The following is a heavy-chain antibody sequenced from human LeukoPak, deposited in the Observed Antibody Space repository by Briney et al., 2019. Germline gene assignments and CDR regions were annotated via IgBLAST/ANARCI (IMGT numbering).Heavy chain of an antibody. V-gene: IGHV1-69*05. CDR2: IIPIFGTA. D-gene: IGHD5-18*01. J-gene: IGHJ5*02. CDR3: ASVDTAMGMGPHWFDP. Sequence: GASVKVSCKASGYTFTSYYMHWVRQAPGQGLEWMGGIIPIFGTANYAQKFQGRVTITTDESTSTAYMELSSLRSEDTAVNYCASVDTAMGMGPHWFDPWGQGTLVTVSS. CDR1: GYTFTSYY.